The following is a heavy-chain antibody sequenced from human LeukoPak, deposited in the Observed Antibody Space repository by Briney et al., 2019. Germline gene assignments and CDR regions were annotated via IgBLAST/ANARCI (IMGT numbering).Heavy chain of an antibody. J-gene: IGHJ3*02. D-gene: IGHD6-13*01. CDR2: IKQDGSEK. CDR1: GFTFSSYA. V-gene: IGHV3-7*01. Sequence: GGSLRLSCAASGFTFSSYAMHWVRQAPGKGLEWVANIKQDGSEKYYVDSVKGRFTISRDNAKNSLYLQMNSLRAEDTAVYYCARFLAGSSWHDAFDIWGQGTMVTVSS. CDR3: ARFLAGSSWHDAFDI.